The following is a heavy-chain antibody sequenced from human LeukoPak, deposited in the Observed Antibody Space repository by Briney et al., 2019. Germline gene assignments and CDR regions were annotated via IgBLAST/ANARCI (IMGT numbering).Heavy chain of an antibody. CDR3: ARDRRKYSGSFQGVYFDY. Sequence: PGGSLSLSCAASGFPVSSNYMSWVRQAPGKGLEWVSVIYSGGSTYYADSVKGRFTISRDNSKNTLYLQMNSLRAEDTAVYYCARDRRKYSGSFQGVYFDYWGQGTLVTVSS. J-gene: IGHJ4*02. V-gene: IGHV3-66*01. CDR2: IYSGGST. D-gene: IGHD1-26*01. CDR1: GFPVSSNY.